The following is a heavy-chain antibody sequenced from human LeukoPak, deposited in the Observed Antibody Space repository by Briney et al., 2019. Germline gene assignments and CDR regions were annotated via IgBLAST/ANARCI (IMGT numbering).Heavy chain of an antibody. CDR1: GFTFSTYA. Sequence: GGSLRLSXAASGFTFSTYAMRSVRQAPGKGLEWLSSISGSDGSTYYADSVKGRFTISRDNSKNTLYLQMNSLRAEDTAVYYCAKGESHPKYYFDYWGQGTLVTVSS. CDR2: ISGSDGST. J-gene: IGHJ4*02. CDR3: AKGESHPKYYFDY. D-gene: IGHD3-10*01. V-gene: IGHV3-23*01.